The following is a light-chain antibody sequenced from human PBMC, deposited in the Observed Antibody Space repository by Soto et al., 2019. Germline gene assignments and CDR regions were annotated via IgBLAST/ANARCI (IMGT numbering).Light chain of an antibody. CDR2: DAS. CDR1: QSINGY. Sequence: EIVLTQSPDTLSLSPGERATLSCRASQSINGYLAWYQHKPGQAPRLLIDDASNRATGIPARFSGSGSGTDFTLTISSLEPEDFAVYYCQQRSNWPPWTFGQGTNVEIK. J-gene: IGKJ1*01. V-gene: IGKV3-11*01. CDR3: QQRSNWPPWT.